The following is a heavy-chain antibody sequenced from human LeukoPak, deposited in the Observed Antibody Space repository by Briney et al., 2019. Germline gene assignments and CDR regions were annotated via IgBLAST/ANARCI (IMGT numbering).Heavy chain of an antibody. D-gene: IGHD1-26*01. CDR1: GFTFSSYG. V-gene: IGHV3-30*02. J-gene: IGHJ4*02. CDR3: ANCEHEEWELLSFDY. Sequence: GGSLSLSCAASGFTFSSYGMHWVRQAPGKGREGVAFIRYDGSNKYYADSMKGRFTISRDNSKNTLYLQMNSMSAEDTAVYYCANCEHEEWELLSFDYWGQGTLVTVSS. CDR2: IRYDGSNK.